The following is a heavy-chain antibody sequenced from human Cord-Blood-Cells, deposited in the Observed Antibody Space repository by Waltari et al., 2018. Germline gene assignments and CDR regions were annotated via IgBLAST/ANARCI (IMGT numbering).Heavy chain of an antibody. J-gene: IGHJ4*02. CDR1: GGTFSSYA. CDR2: CIPSLGIA. D-gene: IGHD2-21*02. Sequence: QVQLVQSGAAVKKPGSSVKVSCKASGGTFSSYAISWVRQAPGHGLEWLGGCIPSLGIANYAAKFQGRGTITAGESTSTAYRERSRRRCEDTAVYYCARGPAYCGGDCYSDYWGQGTLGTVSS. V-gene: IGHV1-69*04. CDR3: ARGPAYCGGDCYSDY.